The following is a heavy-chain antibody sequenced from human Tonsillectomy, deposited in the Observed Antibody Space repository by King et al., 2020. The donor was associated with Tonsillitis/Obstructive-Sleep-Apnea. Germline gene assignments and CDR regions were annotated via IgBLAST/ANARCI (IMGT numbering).Heavy chain of an antibody. CDR2: IKSKSDGGTT. J-gene: IGHJ3*02. CDR1: GFIFTNAW. Sequence: VQLVESGGGLVKPGGSLRLSCAASGFIFTNAWMNWVRQAPGKGLEWVGRIKSKSDGGTTHYAAPVKGRFTISRDDSKNRLYLQMNSLKTEDTAVYYCPLDRVEQGLFIGFDMGGQGTLPPVS. D-gene: IGHD1-1*01. CDR3: PLDRVEQGLFIGFDM. V-gene: IGHV3-15*07.